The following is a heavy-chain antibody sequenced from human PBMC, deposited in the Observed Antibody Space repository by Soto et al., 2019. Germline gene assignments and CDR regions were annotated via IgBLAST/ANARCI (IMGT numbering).Heavy chain of an antibody. CDR3: ARERPDGSRLDP. J-gene: IGHJ5*02. D-gene: IGHD6-13*01. V-gene: IGHV4-30-4*01. Sequence: QVQLQESGPGLVKPSQTLSLTCTVSGGCISSGDYYWNWIRQPPGKGLEWIGYIYYSGSTYYNPSLKRRVTISVDTSKNQFSLKLSSVTAADTAVYYCARERPDGSRLDPWGQGTLVTVSS. CDR1: GGCISSGDYY. CDR2: IYYSGST.